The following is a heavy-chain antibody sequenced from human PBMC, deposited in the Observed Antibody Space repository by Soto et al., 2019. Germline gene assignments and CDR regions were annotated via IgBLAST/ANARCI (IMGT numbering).Heavy chain of an antibody. Sequence: PSETLSLSCSVSVGSVSNNTYYWSWIRQPPGKRLEWIGYVYYSGTTNYNPSLKSRVTISVDLSKNQFSLRLSSVTTADTALYYCARTTAVPNTLRSRYFFDYWGQGTMVTVSS. J-gene: IGHJ4*02. D-gene: IGHD4-17*01. V-gene: IGHV4-61*01. CDR1: VGSVSNNTYY. CDR2: VYYSGTT. CDR3: ARTTAVPNTLRSRYFFDY.